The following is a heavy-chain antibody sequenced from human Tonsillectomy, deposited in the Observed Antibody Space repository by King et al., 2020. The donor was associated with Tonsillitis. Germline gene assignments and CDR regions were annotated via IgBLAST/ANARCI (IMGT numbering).Heavy chain of an antibody. CDR2: IAYVGVNK. J-gene: IGHJ4*02. D-gene: IGHD4-23*01. CDR3: AREGGGNSDYFDY. V-gene: IGHV3-30-3*01. Sequence: VQLVESGGGVVQPGGSLRLSCAASGFTFISYAMHWVRQAPGKGLEWVAVIAYVGVNKYYADSVKGRFTFSRDNSKNTLYLQMNSLRADDTAVYYCAREGGGNSDYFDYWGQGTLVTVSS. CDR1: GFTFISYA.